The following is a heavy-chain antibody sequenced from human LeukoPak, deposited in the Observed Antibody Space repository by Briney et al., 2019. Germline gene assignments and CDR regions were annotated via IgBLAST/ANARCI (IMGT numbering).Heavy chain of an antibody. Sequence: GASVKVSCKASGYTFTSYGISWVRQAPGPGLEWMGWISAYNGNTNYSQKLHGRVTMTTDTSTSTADLEQRSLRSDDTAVYYCASFGAVAGTQRRQPSDAFDIWGQGTMVTVSS. CDR1: GYTFTSYG. J-gene: IGHJ3*02. CDR2: ISAYNGNT. CDR3: ASFGAVAGTQRRQPSDAFDI. V-gene: IGHV1-18*01. D-gene: IGHD6-19*01.